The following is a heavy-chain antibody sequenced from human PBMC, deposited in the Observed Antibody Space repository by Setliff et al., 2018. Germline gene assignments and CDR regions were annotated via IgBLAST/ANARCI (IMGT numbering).Heavy chain of an antibody. J-gene: IGHJ4*02. CDR2: INHSGNT. Sequence: PSETLSLTCAVSGDSISSGNWWSWARQPPEKGLEWIGEINHSGNTNYNPSLKSRVTISIDKSKNQFSLKMSSVTAADTAVYYCARAPRYFDSTGSYFDGWGQGTLVTVSS. D-gene: IGHD3-22*01. V-gene: IGHV4-4*02. CDR3: ARAPRYFDSTGSYFDG. CDR1: GDSISSGNW.